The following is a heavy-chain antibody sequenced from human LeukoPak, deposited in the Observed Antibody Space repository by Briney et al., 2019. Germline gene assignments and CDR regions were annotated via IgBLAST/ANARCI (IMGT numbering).Heavy chain of an antibody. J-gene: IGHJ6*02. V-gene: IGHV3-74*01. CDR1: GFILSGYW. CDR2: NNGDGSTT. Sequence: PGGSLRLSCVASGFILSGYWMYWVRQAPGKGLMYISRNNGDGSTTNYADVVKGRFTMSRDNVKNTLYLQMNSLRAEDTAVYYCARDLIAAAGTGYYGMDVWGQGTTVTVSS. CDR3: ARDLIAAAGTGYYGMDV. D-gene: IGHD6-13*01.